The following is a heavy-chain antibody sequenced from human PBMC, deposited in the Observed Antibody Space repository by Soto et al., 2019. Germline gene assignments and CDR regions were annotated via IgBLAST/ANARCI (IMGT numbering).Heavy chain of an antibody. CDR3: ARGTYNWNYRIDY. J-gene: IGHJ4*02. CDR2: IYPGDSDT. CDR1: GYSFTSYL. Sequence: PGESLKISCTGSGYSFTSYLIGWVRQMLGKGLEWMGIIYPGDSDTRYSPSFQGQVTISADKSISTAYLQWSSLKASDTAMYYCARGTYNWNYRIDYWGQGTLVTVSS. V-gene: IGHV5-51*01. D-gene: IGHD1-7*01.